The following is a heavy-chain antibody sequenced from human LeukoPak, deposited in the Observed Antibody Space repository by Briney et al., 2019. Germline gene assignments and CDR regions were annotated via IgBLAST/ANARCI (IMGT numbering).Heavy chain of an antibody. V-gene: IGHV3-74*01. Sequence: PGGSLRLSCAAPGFIFSRYCMHWGRQVPGKELVWVSRINNDGSITNSADSVKGRFTISRDNAKDTLYLQMDSLRAEDTAIYYCARGPSVLGAIDNWGQGTLVAVSS. CDR3: ARGPSVLGAIDN. D-gene: IGHD3-10*01. CDR2: INNDGSIT. CDR1: GFIFSRYC. J-gene: IGHJ4*02.